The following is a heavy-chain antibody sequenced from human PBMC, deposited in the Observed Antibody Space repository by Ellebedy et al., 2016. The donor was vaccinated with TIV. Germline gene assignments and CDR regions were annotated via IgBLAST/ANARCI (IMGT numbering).Heavy chain of an antibody. D-gene: IGHD3-22*01. V-gene: IGHV1-69*06. J-gene: IGHJ4*02. CDR1: GGTFSSYA. CDR3: ARDSNSNYYDSSGYWDY. CDR2: IIPIFGTA. Sequence: SVKVSXXASGGTFSSYAISWVRQAPGQGLEWMGGIIPIFGTANYAQKFQGRVTITADKSTSTAYMELSSLRSEDTAVYYCARDSNSNYYDSSGYWDYWGQGTLVTVSS.